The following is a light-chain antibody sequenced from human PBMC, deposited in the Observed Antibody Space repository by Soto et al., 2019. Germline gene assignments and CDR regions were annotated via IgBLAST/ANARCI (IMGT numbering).Light chain of an antibody. CDR2: DVT. V-gene: IGLV2-11*01. CDR3: CSYAGGHIHYI. CDR1: SSDVGGYNY. Sequence: QSALTQPRSVSESPGQSVTVSCTGTSSDVGGYNYVSWYRQYPGEAPKLLIYDVTERLSGVPDRFSGSKSGNTASLTISGLQAEDEADYYCCSYAGGHIHYIIGTGTKVTVL. J-gene: IGLJ1*01.